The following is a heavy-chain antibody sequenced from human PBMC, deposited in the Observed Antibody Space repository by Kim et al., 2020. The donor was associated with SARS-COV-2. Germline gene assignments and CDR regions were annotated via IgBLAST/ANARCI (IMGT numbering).Heavy chain of an antibody. Sequence: ASVKVSCKASGYTFTSYAMNWVRQAPGQGLEWMGWINTNTGNPTYAQGFTGRFVFSLDTSVSTAYLQISSLKAEDTAVYYCAREGRSSSWPIWFDYYGMDVWGQGTTVTVSS. J-gene: IGHJ6*02. CDR2: INTNTGNP. CDR1: GYTFTSYA. CDR3: AREGRSSSWPIWFDYYGMDV. V-gene: IGHV7-4-1*02. D-gene: IGHD6-13*01.